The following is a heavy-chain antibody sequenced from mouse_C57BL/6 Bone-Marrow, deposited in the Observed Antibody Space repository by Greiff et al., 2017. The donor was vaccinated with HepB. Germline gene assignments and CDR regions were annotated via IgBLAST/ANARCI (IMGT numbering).Heavy chain of an antibody. CDR1: GFTFSSYA. Sequence: EVQLVESGEGLVKPGGSLKLSCAASGFTFSSYAMSWVRQTPEKRLAWVAYISSGGDYIYYADTVKGRFTISRDNARNTLYLQMSSLKSEDTAMYYCTRDRPYYYGSSWYFDVWGTGTTVTVSS. V-gene: IGHV5-9-1*02. D-gene: IGHD1-1*01. CDR3: TRDRPYYYGSSWYFDV. CDR2: ISSGGDYI. J-gene: IGHJ1*03.